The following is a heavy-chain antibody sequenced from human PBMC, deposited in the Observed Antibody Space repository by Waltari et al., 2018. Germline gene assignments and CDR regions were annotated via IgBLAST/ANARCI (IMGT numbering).Heavy chain of an antibody. D-gene: IGHD4-17*01. CDR2: INHSGST. J-gene: IGHJ2*01. Sequence: QVQLQQWGAGLLTPSETLSLPCAVYGGSFSGYYWSCIRQPPGKGLEWIGEINHSGSTNYNPSLKSRVTISVDTSKNQFSLKLSSVTAADTAVYYCARGLKMTTVTPYWYFDLWGRGTLVTVSS. CDR3: ARGLKMTTVTPYWYFDL. V-gene: IGHV4-34*01. CDR1: GGSFSGYY.